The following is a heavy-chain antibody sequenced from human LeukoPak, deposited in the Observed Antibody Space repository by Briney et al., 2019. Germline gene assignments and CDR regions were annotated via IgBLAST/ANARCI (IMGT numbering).Heavy chain of an antibody. V-gene: IGHV3-30*04. D-gene: IGHD3-22*01. J-gene: IGHJ4*02. CDR2: ISYDGSTK. Sequence: PGGSLRLSCAASGFTFSSYTMHWVRQAPGKGLEWVAVISYDGSTKYYAYSMKGRFTISRDNSKNPLYLQMNSLRAEDTAVYYCAREGYYDSSGYSDAGIDYWGQGSLVTVSS. CDR3: AREGYYDSSGYSDAGIDY. CDR1: GFTFSSYT.